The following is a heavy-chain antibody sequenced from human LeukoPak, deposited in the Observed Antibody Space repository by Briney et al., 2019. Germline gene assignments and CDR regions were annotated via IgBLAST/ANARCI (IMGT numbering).Heavy chain of an antibody. CDR3: ARDAILEWSHYDY. D-gene: IGHD3-3*01. V-gene: IGHV3-11*04. CDR2: ISSSGSTI. CDR1: GFTFSDYY. J-gene: IGHJ4*02. Sequence: PGGSLRLSCAASGFTFSDYYMSWIRQAPGKGLEWVSYISSSGSTIYYADSVKGRFTISRDNTKNSLYLQMNSLRAEDTAVYCCARDAILEWSHYDYWGQGTLVTVSS.